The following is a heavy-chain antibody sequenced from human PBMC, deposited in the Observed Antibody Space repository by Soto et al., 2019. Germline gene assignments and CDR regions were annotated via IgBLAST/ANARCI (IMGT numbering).Heavy chain of an antibody. V-gene: IGHV4-59*08. CDR3: ARRVAAAGIDAFDI. CDR2: IYYSGST. J-gene: IGHJ3*02. CDR1: GGSISSYY. D-gene: IGHD6-13*01. Sequence: SETLSLTCTVSGGSISSYYWSWIRQPPGKGLEWIGYIYYSGSTNYNPSLKSRVTISVDTSKNQFSLKLSSVTAADTAVYYCARRVAAAGIDAFDIWGQGTMVTVSS.